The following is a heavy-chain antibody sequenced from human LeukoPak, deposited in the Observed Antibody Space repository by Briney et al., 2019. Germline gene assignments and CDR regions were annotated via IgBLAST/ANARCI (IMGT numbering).Heavy chain of an antibody. Sequence: GGSLRLSCAASGFTFSSYWMTWVRQSPGKGLEWVANINQDGSEKSYVDSVKGRFTISRDNAKNSLHLQMNSLRGEDTAVYYCAKRADRILIAGAFDIWGQGTMVTVSS. D-gene: IGHD3-9*01. J-gene: IGHJ3*02. CDR1: GFTFSSYW. V-gene: IGHV3-7*01. CDR2: INQDGSEK. CDR3: AKRADRILIAGAFDI.